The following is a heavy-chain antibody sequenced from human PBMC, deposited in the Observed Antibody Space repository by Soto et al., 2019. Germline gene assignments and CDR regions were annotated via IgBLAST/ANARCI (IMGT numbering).Heavy chain of an antibody. Sequence: QVPLVESGGGLVEPGGSLRLSCAASGLIFSDYYMSWIRQAPGKGLESLSYISGSSSDTNYADSVKGRFTISRDNAKNSLYLQMNNLRVEDTAVYYCATGPRRLSDWGQGTLVIVSS. D-gene: IGHD3-3*01. J-gene: IGHJ4*02. V-gene: IGHV3-11*05. CDR3: ATGPRRLSD. CDR1: GLIFSDYY. CDR2: ISGSSSDT.